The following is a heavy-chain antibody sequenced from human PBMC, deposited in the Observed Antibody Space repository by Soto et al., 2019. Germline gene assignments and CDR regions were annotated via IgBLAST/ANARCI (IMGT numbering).Heavy chain of an antibody. CDR3: AQKPQYYYDSSGYYYQPRAYYFHH. CDR2: ISGSGGST. J-gene: IGHJ1*01. CDR1: GFTFSSYA. Sequence: GGSVRLSCAASGFTFSSYAMSWVRQAPGKGLEWVSAISGSGGSTYYADSVKGWFTISRDNSKNTLYLQMNSLRAEDTAVYYCAQKPQYYYDSSGYYYQPRAYYFHHWGQGTLVTVSS. D-gene: IGHD3-22*01. V-gene: IGHV3-23*01.